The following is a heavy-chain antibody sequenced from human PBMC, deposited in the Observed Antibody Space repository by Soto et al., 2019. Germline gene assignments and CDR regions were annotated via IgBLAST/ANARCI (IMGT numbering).Heavy chain of an antibody. CDR1: GGSISSGDYY. Sequence: QVQLQESGPGLVKPSQTLSLTCTVSGGSISSGDYYWRWIRQPPGKGLEWIGYIYYRGSTYYNPSLESRVTISVDTSKNQFSLKLSSVTAADTAVYYCARGSYYYDRSGYYHYWGQGTLVTVSS. D-gene: IGHD3-22*01. V-gene: IGHV4-30-4*01. J-gene: IGHJ4*02. CDR3: ARGSYYYDRSGYYHY. CDR2: IYYRGST.